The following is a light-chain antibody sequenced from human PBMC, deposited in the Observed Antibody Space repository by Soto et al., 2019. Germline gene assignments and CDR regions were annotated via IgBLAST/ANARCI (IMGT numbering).Light chain of an antibody. V-gene: IGKV3-11*01. J-gene: IGKJ5*01. CDR1: QSVSNNY. CDR2: DAS. CDR3: QQRSNWPPGIT. Sequence: EIVLTQSPCTLSLSPGERATLSCRASQSVSNNYLAWYQQKPGQAPRLLIYDASNRATGIPARFSGSGSGTDFTLTISSLEPEDFAVYYCQQRSNWPPGITFGQGTRLEIK.